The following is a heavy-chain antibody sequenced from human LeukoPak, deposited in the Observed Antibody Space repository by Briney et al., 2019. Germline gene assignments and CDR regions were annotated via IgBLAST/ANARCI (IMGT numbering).Heavy chain of an antibody. V-gene: IGHV1-69*04. Sequence: GSSVKVSCKASGGTFSSYAISWVRQAPGQGLEWMGRIIPILGIANYAQKFQGRVTITADKSTSTAYMELSSLRSEDTAVYYCARYSPTHSGCHSSQYFQHWGQGTLVTVSS. J-gene: IGHJ1*01. D-gene: IGHD2-15*01. CDR2: IIPILGIA. CDR3: ARYSPTHSGCHSSQYFQH. CDR1: GGTFSSYA.